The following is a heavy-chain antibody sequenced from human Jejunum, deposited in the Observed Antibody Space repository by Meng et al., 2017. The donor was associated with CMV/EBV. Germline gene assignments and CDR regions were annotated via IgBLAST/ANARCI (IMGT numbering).Heavy chain of an antibody. CDR3: ARGARCSSTVCTTYGDQ. CDR1: TLSSNA. J-gene: IGHJ4*02. Sequence: TLSSNAIYWVRQVPGQGLEWMGGIVPVFATAKYAQKFQGRITITTGASTRTTYMELSSLTPEDTAVYYCARGARCSSTVCTTYGDQWGQGTLVTVSS. D-gene: IGHD6-13*01. CDR2: IVPVFATA. V-gene: IGHV1-69*05.